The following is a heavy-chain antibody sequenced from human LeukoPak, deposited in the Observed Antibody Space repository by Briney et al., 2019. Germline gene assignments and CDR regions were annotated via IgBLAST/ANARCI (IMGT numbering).Heavy chain of an antibody. CDR2: INHSGNT. CDR3: ARPFLRFSSGWHFDY. Sequence: PSETLSLTCAVYGGTFSGYYWSWIRQPPGKGLEWIGEINHSGNTNYNPSLKSRVTISIDTSKNQFSLKLSSVAAADTAIYYCARPFLRFSSGWHFDYWGQGILVTVSS. V-gene: IGHV4-34*01. J-gene: IGHJ4*02. CDR1: GGTFSGYY. D-gene: IGHD6-19*01.